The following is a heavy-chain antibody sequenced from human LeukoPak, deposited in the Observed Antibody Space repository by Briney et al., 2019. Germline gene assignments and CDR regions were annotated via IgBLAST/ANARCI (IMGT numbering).Heavy chain of an antibody. Sequence: GASVKVSCKASGYTFTSYGISWVRQAPGQGLEWMGWISAYNGGTNYAQKFQGRVTMTRDTSISTAYMELSRLRSDDTAVYYCARAAFGIEYSSSSLLFLDYWGQGTLVTVSS. CDR2: ISAYNGGT. CDR1: GYTFTSYG. CDR3: ARAAFGIEYSSSSLLFLDY. V-gene: IGHV1-18*01. D-gene: IGHD6-6*01. J-gene: IGHJ4*02.